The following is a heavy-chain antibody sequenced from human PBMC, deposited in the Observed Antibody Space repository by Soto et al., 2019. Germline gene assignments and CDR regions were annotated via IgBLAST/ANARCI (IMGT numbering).Heavy chain of an antibody. CDR1: AFTFSTYA. CDR2: ISYDGTNK. J-gene: IGHJ4*02. Sequence: QVQLVESGGGVVQPGRSLRLSCAASAFTFSTYAMHWVRQAPGKGLELVSLISYDGTNKYYADSVKGRFTISRDNSKNTLYLQMNSLTAEDTAVYYCARDDNGDYLDYWGQGTLVTVSS. V-gene: IGHV3-30-3*01. D-gene: IGHD4-17*01. CDR3: ARDDNGDYLDY.